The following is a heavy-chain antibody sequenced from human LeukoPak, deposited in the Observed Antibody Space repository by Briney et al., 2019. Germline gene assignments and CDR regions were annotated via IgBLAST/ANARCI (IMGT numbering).Heavy chain of an antibody. CDR2: IHRDGNNI. CDR1: GFTFDTYW. V-gene: IGHV3-74*01. Sequence: PGGSLRLSCVAPGFTFDTYWMHWVRQAPGKGLVWVSRIHRDGNNINYADFVQGRFTVSRDNAKNTLYLQMHSLRVEDTAMYYCARGLRDRYGMDVWGQGTTVTVSS. CDR3: ARGLRDRYGMDV. J-gene: IGHJ6*02.